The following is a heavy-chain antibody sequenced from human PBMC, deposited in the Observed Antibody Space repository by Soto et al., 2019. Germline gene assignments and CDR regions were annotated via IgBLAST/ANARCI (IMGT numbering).Heavy chain of an antibody. CDR1: GYGFTSYW. CDR3: ARHGVVAAIYYYYGMDV. CDR2: IDPSDSYT. V-gene: IGHV5-10-1*01. J-gene: IGHJ6*02. Sequence: GESLKISCKGSGYGFTSYWTSWVRQMPGKGLEWMGRIDPSDSYTNYSPSFQGHVTISADKSISTAYLQWSSLKASDTAMYYCARHGVVAAIYYYYGMDVWGQGTTVTVSS. D-gene: IGHD2-15*01.